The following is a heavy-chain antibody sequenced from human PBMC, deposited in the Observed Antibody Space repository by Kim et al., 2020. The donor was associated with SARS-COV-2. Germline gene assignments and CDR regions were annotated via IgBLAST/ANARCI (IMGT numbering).Heavy chain of an antibody. D-gene: IGHD4-17*01. V-gene: IGHV3-21*01. Sequence: IYYADSVKGRVTISRDNAKNSLYLQMNSLRAEDTAVYYCARDRGLRDYDYWGQGTLVTVSS. J-gene: IGHJ4*02. CDR2: I. CDR3: ARDRGLRDYDY.